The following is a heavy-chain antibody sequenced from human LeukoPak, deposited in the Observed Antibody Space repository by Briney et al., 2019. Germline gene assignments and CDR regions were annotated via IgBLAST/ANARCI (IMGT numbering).Heavy chain of an antibody. CDR1: GFTFSSYS. CDR3: ARERDYSDRFGYYYGMDV. J-gene: IGHJ6*02. D-gene: IGHD4-17*01. CDR2: ISSSSSYI. Sequence: PGGSLRLSCAASGFTFSSYSMNWVRQAPGKGLEWVLSISSSSSYIYYADSVKGRFTISRDNAKNSLYLQMNSLRAEDTAVYYCARERDYSDRFGYYYGMDVWGQGTTVTVSS. V-gene: IGHV3-21*01.